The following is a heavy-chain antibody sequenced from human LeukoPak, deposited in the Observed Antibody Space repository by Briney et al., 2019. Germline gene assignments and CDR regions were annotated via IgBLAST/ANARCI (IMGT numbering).Heavy chain of an antibody. V-gene: IGHV5-51*01. D-gene: IGHD6-13*01. J-gene: IGHJ5*02. CDR2: IYPEDSDT. Sequence: GESLQISCKASGYSFINQWIGCVRQMPGAGLEWMGTIYPEDSDTRYSPSFQGLVTISADKSISTAYLQWKSLKASDTAMYYCARHGTAASRQIDPWGQGTMVTVCS. CDR3: ARHGTAASRQIDP. CDR1: GYSFINQW.